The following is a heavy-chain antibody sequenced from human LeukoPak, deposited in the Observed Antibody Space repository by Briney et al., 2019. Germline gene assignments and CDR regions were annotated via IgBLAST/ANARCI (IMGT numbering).Heavy chain of an antibody. CDR2: ISSSGSTI. J-gene: IGHJ5*02. D-gene: IGHD3-10*01. V-gene: IGHV3-48*03. Sequence: PGGSLRLSCAASGFTFSSYEMNWVRQAPGKGLEWVSYISSSGSTIYYADSVKGRFTISRDDAKNSLYLQMNSLRAEDTAVYYCAFGRNWFDPWGQGTLITVSS. CDR1: GFTFSSYE. CDR3: AFGRNWFDP.